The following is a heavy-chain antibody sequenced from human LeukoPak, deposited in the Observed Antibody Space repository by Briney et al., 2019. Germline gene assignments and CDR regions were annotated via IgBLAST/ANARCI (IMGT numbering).Heavy chain of an antibody. D-gene: IGHD3-3*01. V-gene: IGHV3-7*01. Sequence: GGSLRLSCAASGFTFSSYWMSWVRQAPGKGLEWVANIQQDGSEKYYVDSVKGRFTISRDNAKNSLYLQMNSLRAEDTAVYYCAREGVTIFGVVIYYYYYMDVWGKGTTVTVSS. J-gene: IGHJ6*03. CDR2: IQQDGSEK. CDR3: AREGVTIFGVVIYYYYYMDV. CDR1: GFTFSSYW.